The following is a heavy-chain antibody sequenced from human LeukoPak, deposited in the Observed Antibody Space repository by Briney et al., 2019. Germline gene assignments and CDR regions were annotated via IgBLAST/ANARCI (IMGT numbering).Heavy chain of an antibody. CDR1: GFTVSSNY. CDR3: AVMVWGSYRPRDAFDI. CDR2: IYSGGST. V-gene: IGHV3-66*01. Sequence: GGSLRLSCAASGFTVSSNYMSWVRQAPGKGLEWVSVIYSGGSTYYADSVKGRFTISRDNAKNSLYLQMNSLRAEDTALYYCAVMVWGSYRPRDAFDIWGQGTMVTVSS. D-gene: IGHD3-16*02. J-gene: IGHJ3*02.